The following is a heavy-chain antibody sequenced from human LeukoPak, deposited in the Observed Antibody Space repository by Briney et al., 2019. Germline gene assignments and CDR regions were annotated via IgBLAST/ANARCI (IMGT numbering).Heavy chain of an antibody. CDR1: GFTFSSYG. CDR3: AKASDYDILTSPDY. D-gene: IGHD3-9*01. J-gene: IGHJ4*02. CDR2: ISYDGSNK. Sequence: PGRSLRLSCAASGFTFSSYGMHWVRQAPGKGLEWVAVISYDGSNKYYADSVKGRFTISRDNSKNTLYLQMNSLRAEDTAVYYCAKASDYDILTSPDYWGQGTLVTVSS. V-gene: IGHV3-30*18.